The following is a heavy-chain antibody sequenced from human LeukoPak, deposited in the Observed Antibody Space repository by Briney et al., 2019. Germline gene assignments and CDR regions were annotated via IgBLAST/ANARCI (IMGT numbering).Heavy chain of an antibody. V-gene: IGHV3-23*01. CDR2: ISGSDSNT. CDR1: GFIFSSYA. CDR3: AKHRDGLYDAFDI. D-gene: IGHD2/OR15-2a*01. Sequence: GGSLRLSCAASGFIFSSYAMGWVRQGPGKGLEWVASISGSDSNTYYGDSVKGRFTISRDNSKNTLYLQMNSLRAEDTALYYCAKHRDGLYDAFDIWGQGTMVTVSP. J-gene: IGHJ3*02.